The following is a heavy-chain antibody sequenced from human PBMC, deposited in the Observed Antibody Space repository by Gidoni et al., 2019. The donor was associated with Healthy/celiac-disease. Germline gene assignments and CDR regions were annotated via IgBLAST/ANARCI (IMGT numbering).Heavy chain of an antibody. V-gene: IGHV4-39*01. J-gene: IGHJ4*02. CDR1: GVSISSSCYY. CDR2: IYYSGST. Sequence: QLQLQESGPGLVKPSETLSLTCTVSGVSISSSCYYWGWIRQPPGKGLEWIGSIYYSGSTYYNPSLKSRVTISVDTSKNQFSLKLSSVTAADTAVYYCARLFSFAGDYWGQGTLVTVSS. D-gene: IGHD2-2*01. CDR3: ARLFSFAGDY.